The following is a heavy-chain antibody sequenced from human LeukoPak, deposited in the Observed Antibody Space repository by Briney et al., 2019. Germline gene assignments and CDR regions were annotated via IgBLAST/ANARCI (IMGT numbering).Heavy chain of an antibody. D-gene: IGHD5-12*01. Sequence: PGGSLRLSCAVSGFTFRIYAMTWVRQAPGKGLEWVSSISGGGGTYYADSVKGRFTISRDNSKNTLYLQMNSLRAEDTAVYYCAKEWIKEGGQGTLVTVSS. CDR2: ISGGGGT. CDR1: GFTFRIYA. V-gene: IGHV3-23*01. CDR3: AKEWIKE. J-gene: IGHJ4*02.